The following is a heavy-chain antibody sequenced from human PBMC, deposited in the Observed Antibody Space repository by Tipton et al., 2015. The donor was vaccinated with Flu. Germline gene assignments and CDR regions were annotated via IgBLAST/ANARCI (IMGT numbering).Heavy chain of an antibody. D-gene: IGHD5-12*01. CDR2: IYSGGST. V-gene: IGHV3-53*05. CDR1: GFSVSSNY. Sequence: SLRLSCGVSGFSVSSNYMTWVRQAPGKGLEWVSVIYSGGSTYSADSVKGRFTISRDNSKNTLYLQWNSLTTEDTAVYYCATLGNSGTDGFDIWGQGTMVTISS. J-gene: IGHJ3*02. CDR3: ATLGNSGTDGFDI.